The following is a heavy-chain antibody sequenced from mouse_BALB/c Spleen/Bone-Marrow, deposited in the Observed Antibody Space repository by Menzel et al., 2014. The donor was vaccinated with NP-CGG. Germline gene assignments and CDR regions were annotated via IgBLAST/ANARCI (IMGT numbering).Heavy chain of an antibody. V-gene: IGHV5-9-3*01. D-gene: IGHD1-1*02. CDR3: TRQRGDYAMDY. CDR1: GFTFSSYG. Sequence: VQLKESGGGLVKPGGSLKLSCAASGFTFSSYGVSWVRQTPEKRLEWVATISNGGNYTYYPDSVKGRFTISRDNAKNTLYLQMSSLRSEDTAMYYCTRQRGDYAMDYWGRGTSVTVSS. CDR2: ISNGGNYT. J-gene: IGHJ4*01.